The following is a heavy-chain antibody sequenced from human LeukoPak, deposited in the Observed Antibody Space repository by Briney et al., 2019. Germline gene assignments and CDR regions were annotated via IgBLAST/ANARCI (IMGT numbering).Heavy chain of an antibody. CDR3: ARDLGYCTGGTCYPNWFDH. D-gene: IGHD2-15*01. Sequence: GASVTVSCKASGYTFTSYAMHWVRQAPGQRLEWMGWINAGNDNTKYSQKFQGRVTITRDTSASTAYMELSSLRSEDTAVYYCARDLGYCTGGTCYPNWFDHWGQGTLVTVSS. V-gene: IGHV1-3*01. J-gene: IGHJ5*02. CDR1: GYTFTSYA. CDR2: INAGNDNT.